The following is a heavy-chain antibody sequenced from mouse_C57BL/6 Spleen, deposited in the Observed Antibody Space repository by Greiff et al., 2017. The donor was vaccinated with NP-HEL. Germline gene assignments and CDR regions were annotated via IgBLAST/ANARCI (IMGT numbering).Heavy chain of an antibody. CDR3: ARVGDYAFDY. D-gene: IGHD2-4*01. Sequence: EVQGVESGGDLVKPGGSLKLSCAASGFTFSSYGMSWVRQTPDKRLEWVATISSGGSYTYYPDSVKGRFTISRDNAKNTLYLQMSSLKSEDTAMYYCARVGDYAFDYWGQGTTLPVSS. V-gene: IGHV5-6*01. CDR2: ISSGGSYT. CDR1: GFTFSSYG. J-gene: IGHJ2*01.